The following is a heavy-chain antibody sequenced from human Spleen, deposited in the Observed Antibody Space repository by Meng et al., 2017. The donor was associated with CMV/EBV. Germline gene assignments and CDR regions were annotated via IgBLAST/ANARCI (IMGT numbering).Heavy chain of an antibody. V-gene: IGHV4-34*01. D-gene: IGHD1-14*01. CDR2: NNHSGST. CDR1: GGSFSGYY. Sequence: SETLSLTCAVYGGSFSGYYWSWIRQPPGKGLEWIGENNHSGSTNYNPSLKSRVTISVDTSKNQFSLKLSSVTAADTAVYYCARATSHHYYFDFWGQGTLVTVSS. CDR3: ARATSHHYYFDF. J-gene: IGHJ4*02.